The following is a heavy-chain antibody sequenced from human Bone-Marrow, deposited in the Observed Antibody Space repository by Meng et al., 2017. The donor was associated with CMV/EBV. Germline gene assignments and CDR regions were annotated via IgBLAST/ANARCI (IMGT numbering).Heavy chain of an antibody. V-gene: IGHV4-34*01. CDR1: GGSFSGYY. J-gene: IGHJ6*02. CDR2: INHSGST. CDR3: ARGYMAAAYGMDV. Sequence: GSLRLSCAVYGGSFSGYYWSWIRQPPGKGLEWIGEINHSGSTNYNPSLKSRVTISVDTSKNQFSLKLSSVTAADTAVYYCARGYMAAAYGMDVWGQGTTVTVSS. D-gene: IGHD6-13*01.